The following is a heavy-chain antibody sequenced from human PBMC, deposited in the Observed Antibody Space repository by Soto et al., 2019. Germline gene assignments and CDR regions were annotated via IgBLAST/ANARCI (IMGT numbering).Heavy chain of an antibody. CDR2: MNPNSGNT. V-gene: IGHV1-8*01. CDR3: ARGSIAARFGRDWFDP. D-gene: IGHD6-6*01. CDR1: GYTFTSYD. Sequence: ASVKVSCKASGYTFTSYDINWVRQATGQRLEWMGWMNPNSGNTGYAQKFQGRVTMTRNTSISTAYMELSSLRSEDTAVYYCARGSIAARFGRDWFDPWGQGTLVTVSS. J-gene: IGHJ5*02.